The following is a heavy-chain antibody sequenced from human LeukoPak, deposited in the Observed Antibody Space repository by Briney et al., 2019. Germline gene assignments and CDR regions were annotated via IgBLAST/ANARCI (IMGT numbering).Heavy chain of an antibody. V-gene: IGHV3-15*01. CDR3: TTEPTDSFESFYY. J-gene: IGHJ4*02. CDR2: IKSKTDGGTT. CDR1: GFTFSNAW. Sequence: GGSLRLSCAASGFTFSNAWMSWVRQAPGKGLEWVGRIKSKTDGGTTDYAAPVKGRFTISRDDSKNTLYLQMNSLKTEDTAVYYCTTEPTDSFESFYYWGQGTLVTVSS. D-gene: IGHD3-22*01.